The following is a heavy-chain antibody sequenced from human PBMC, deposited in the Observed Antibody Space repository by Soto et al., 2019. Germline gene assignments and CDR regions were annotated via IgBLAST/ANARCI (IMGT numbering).Heavy chain of an antibody. D-gene: IGHD5-12*01. CDR1: GGSVSSNSAG. V-gene: IGHV6-1*01. Sequence: PSETLSLTCAISGGSVSSNSAGWNWVRKTPSRGLEWLGRTYYKSKWFNNYAVSVKSRITINPDTSQNQFSLRLDSVTPEDTAVYYCARGSWDDVSGHYYMDVWGKGTTVTVSS. J-gene: IGHJ6*03. CDR2: TYYKSKWFN. CDR3: ARGSWDDVSGHYYMDV.